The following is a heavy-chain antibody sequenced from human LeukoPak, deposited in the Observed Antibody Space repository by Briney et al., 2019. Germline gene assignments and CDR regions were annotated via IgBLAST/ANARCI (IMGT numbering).Heavy chain of an antibody. J-gene: IGHJ5*02. Sequence: GRSLRLSCAASGFTFDDYAMHWVRQAPGKGLEWVSGISWNSGSIGYADSVKGRFTISRDNAKNSLYLQMNSLRAEDTAMYYCARDIGWGFDPWGQGTLVTVSS. V-gene: IGHV3-9*01. CDR2: ISWNSGSI. CDR3: ARDIGWGFDP. CDR1: GFTFDDYA. D-gene: IGHD2-2*03.